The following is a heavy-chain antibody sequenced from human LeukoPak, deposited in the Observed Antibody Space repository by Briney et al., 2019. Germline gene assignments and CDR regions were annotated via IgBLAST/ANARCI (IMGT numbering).Heavy chain of an antibody. J-gene: IGHJ4*02. V-gene: IGHV3-53*01. CDR3: ARDDYYDSSGLDY. CDR1: GFTFSTYA. CDR2: ISSGGST. Sequence: GGSLRLSCAASGFTFSTYAMTWVRQAPGKGLEWVSVISSGGSTYYADSVKGRFTISRDNSKNTVYLQINSLRAEDTAVYYCARDDYYDSSGLDYWGQGTLVTVSS. D-gene: IGHD3-22*01.